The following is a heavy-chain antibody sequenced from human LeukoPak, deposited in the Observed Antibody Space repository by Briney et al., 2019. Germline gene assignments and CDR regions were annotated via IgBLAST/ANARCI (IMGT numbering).Heavy chain of an antibody. V-gene: IGHV3-23*01. CDR3: AKDVRGGWCGDFDY. J-gene: IGHJ4*02. Sequence: PGGSLRLSCAASGFTFSSYAMSWVRQAPGKGLEWVSAISGSGGSTYYADSVKGRFTISRDNSKNTLYLQMNSLRAEDTVVYYCAKDVRGGWCGDFDYWGQGTLVTVSS. CDR2: ISGSGGST. D-gene: IGHD6-19*01. CDR1: GFTFSSYA.